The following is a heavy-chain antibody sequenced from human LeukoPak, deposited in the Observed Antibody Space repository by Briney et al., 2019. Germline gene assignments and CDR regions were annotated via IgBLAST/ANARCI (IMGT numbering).Heavy chain of an antibody. CDR3: ARDGLLWFGELLYLDY. CDR2: INPNSGDT. J-gene: IGHJ4*02. CDR1: GYTFTAYY. V-gene: IGHV1-2*02. Sequence: ASVKVSCKASGYTFTAYYMHWVRQAPGQGLEWMGWINPNSGDTHHAQNFQGRVTMTKDTSISTAYMELSRLRSDDTAVYYCARDGLLWFGELLYLDYWGQGTLVTVSS. D-gene: IGHD3-10*01.